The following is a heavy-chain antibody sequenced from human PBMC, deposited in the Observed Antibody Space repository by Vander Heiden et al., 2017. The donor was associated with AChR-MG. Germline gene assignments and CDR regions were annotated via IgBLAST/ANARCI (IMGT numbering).Heavy chain of an antibody. J-gene: IGHJ6*02. CDR1: GLTFGGYD. V-gene: IGHV3-13*01. Sequence: EVQLVVSGGGLVQPGGFLRLSCAASGLTFGGYDIDWARQATGKGREWVSAMGPAGDTYYPGSVKGRFTISREKAKNSLYLQMNSLRAGDTAVYYCARGDYYGMDVWGQGPTVTVSS. CDR2: MGPAGDT. CDR3: ARGDYYGMDV.